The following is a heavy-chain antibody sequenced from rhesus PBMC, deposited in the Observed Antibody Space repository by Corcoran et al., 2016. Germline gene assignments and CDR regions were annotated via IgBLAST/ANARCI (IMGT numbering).Heavy chain of an antibody. V-gene: IGHV2-1*01. D-gene: IGHD3-9*01. J-gene: IGHJ4*01. CDR2: IYLNDDK. CDR1: GFSLSTSGMG. CDR3: ARLGYEDDYGYYYTVNY. Sequence: QVTLKESGPALVKPTQTLTLTCTFSGFSLSTSGMGVGWIRQPSRKTLEWLAYIYLNDDKYYSTSLKSRLTISKDTSKNQGVLTMTNMDPVDTATYYCARLGYEDDYGYYYTVNYWGQGVLVTVSS.